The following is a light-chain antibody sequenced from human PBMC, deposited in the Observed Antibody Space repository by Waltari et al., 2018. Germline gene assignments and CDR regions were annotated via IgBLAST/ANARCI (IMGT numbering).Light chain of an antibody. CDR1: QSIGNW. Sequence: DILMTQSPSTLSASVGDRVTITCRASQSIGNWLAWYQQKSGKVPKALIYKASVLASGVPSMFIGSGAETEFTLIISGLQVDDAATYYCQQYNNAWTFGQGTKVEIK. CDR3: QQYNNAWT. V-gene: IGKV1-5*03. J-gene: IGKJ1*01. CDR2: KAS.